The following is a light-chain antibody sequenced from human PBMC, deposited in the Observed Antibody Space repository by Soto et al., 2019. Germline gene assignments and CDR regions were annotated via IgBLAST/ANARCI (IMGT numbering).Light chain of an antibody. V-gene: IGKV3-20*01. J-gene: IGKJ2*01. Sequence: VLTQSPGTLSLSPGERATLSCRASQSVSSSLAWYQKKPGQAPRLLIYGASSRATGIPDRFSGSGSGRDFALTISRLEPEDFAVYYCQQYSSSPLMYTFGQGTKLEIK. CDR3: QQYSSSPLMYT. CDR1: QSVSSS. CDR2: GAS.